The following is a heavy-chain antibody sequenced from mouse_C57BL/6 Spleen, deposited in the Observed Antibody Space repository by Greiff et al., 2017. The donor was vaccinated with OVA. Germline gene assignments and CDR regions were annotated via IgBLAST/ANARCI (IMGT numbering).Heavy chain of an antibody. CDR3: ARYYDYDAGLCAY. CDR1: GYAFSSYW. D-gene: IGHD2-4*01. Sequence: QVQLKQSGAELVKPGASVKISCKASGYAFSSYWMNWVKQRPGKGLEWIGQIYPGDGDTNYNGKFKGKATLTADKSSRTAYMQLSSLTSEDSAVYFCARYYDYDAGLCAYWCQGTLVTVSA. V-gene: IGHV1-80*01. CDR2: IYPGDGDT. J-gene: IGHJ3*01.